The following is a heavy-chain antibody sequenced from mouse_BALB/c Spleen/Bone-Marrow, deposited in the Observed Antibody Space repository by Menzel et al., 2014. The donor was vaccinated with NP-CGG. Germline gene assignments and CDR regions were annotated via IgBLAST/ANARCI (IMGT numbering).Heavy chain of an antibody. CDR2: ISGGGSYT. Sequence: DVKLVESGGGLVKSGGSLKLSCAASGFSFNSYGMSWVRQTPEKRLEWVATISGGGSYTFYPDSVKGRFTTSRDNAKNNLYLQLSSLRSEDTALYYCARHAYYDQTEVSFVYWGQGTLVTVSA. V-gene: IGHV5-9-2*01. D-gene: IGHD2-4*01. CDR3: ARHAYYDQTEVSFVY. CDR1: GFSFNSYG. J-gene: IGHJ3*01.